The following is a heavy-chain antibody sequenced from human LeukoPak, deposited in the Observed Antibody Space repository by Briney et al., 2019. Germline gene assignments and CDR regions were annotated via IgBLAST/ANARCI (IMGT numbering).Heavy chain of an antibody. D-gene: IGHD6-13*01. CDR1: GFTFSSYS. CDR2: ISSSSSYI. CDR3: ARAIAAAAHYYMDV. V-gene: IGHV3-21*01. Sequence: GSLRLSCAASGFTFSSYSMNWVRQAPGKGLEWVSSISSSSSYIYYADSVKGRFTISRDNAKNSLYLQMNSLRAEDTAVYYCARAIAAAAHYYMDVWGKGTTVTVSS. J-gene: IGHJ6*03.